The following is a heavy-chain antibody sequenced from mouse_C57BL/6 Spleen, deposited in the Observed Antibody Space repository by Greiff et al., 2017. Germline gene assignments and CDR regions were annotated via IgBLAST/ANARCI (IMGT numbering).Heavy chain of an antibody. Sequence: EVQLQQSGPELVKPGASVKISCKASGYTFTDYYMNWVKQSHGKSLEWIGDINPNNGGTSYNQKFKGKATLTVDKSSSTAYMELRSLTSEDSAVYYCARSPYDYDKDWYFDVWGTGTTVTVSS. CDR3: ARSPYDYDKDWYFDV. D-gene: IGHD2-4*01. CDR1: GYTFTDYY. CDR2: INPNNGGT. J-gene: IGHJ1*03. V-gene: IGHV1-26*01.